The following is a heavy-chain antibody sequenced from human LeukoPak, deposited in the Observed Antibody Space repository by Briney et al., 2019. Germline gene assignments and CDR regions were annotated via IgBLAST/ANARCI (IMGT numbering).Heavy chain of an antibody. J-gene: IGHJ3*02. CDR2: IYHSGST. CDR3: ARVVRGEGAFDI. D-gene: IGHD3-10*01. CDR1: GGSIRSSSYY. Sequence: SETLSLTCTVSGGSIRSSSYYWGWIRQPPGKGLEWIGSIYHSGSTYYNPSLKSRVTISVDTSKNQFSLKLSSVTAADTAVYYCARVVRGEGAFDIWGQGTMVTVSS. V-gene: IGHV4-39*07.